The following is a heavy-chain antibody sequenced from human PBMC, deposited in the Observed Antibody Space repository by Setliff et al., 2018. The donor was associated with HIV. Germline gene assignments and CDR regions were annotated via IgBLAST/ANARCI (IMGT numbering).Heavy chain of an antibody. V-gene: IGHV1-69*10. Sequence: ASVKVSCKASGGTFSSYAISWVRQAPGQGLEWMGGIIPILNIANYAQEFQGRATITADKSTSTVYMEVRDLKPDDTALYYCARGWSEGTHLFQVEYFQHWGQGTLVTVSS. CDR1: GGTFSSYA. CDR3: ARGWSEGTHLFQVEYFQH. CDR2: IIPILNIA. J-gene: IGHJ1*01. D-gene: IGHD2-8*01.